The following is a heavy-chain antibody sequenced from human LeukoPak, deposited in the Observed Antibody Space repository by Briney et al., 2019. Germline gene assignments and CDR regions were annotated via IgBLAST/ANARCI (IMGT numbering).Heavy chain of an antibody. Sequence: GGSLRLSCAASGFTFSSYSMNWVRQAPGKGLEWVSYISSSSSTIYYADSVKGRFTISRDNAKNSLYLQMNSLRAEDTAVYYCARADYDYVWGSYRTGASDIWGQGTMVTVSS. CDR3: ARADYDYVWGSYRTGASDI. CDR2: ISSSSSTI. CDR1: GFTFSSYS. D-gene: IGHD3-16*02. J-gene: IGHJ3*02. V-gene: IGHV3-48*01.